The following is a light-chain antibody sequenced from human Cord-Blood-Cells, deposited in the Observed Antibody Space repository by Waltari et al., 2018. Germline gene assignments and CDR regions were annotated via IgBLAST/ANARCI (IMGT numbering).Light chain of an antibody. V-gene: IGLV3-1*01. CDR3: QAWDSSTVV. CDR1: NLADKY. J-gene: IGLJ2*01. Sequence: SYELTQQPSVSVSPGQTSRITCSRDNLADKYDCSSQQKPGQSPVLVIYQDSKRTSGIPERFSGSNSGNTATLTISGTQAMDEADYYCQAWDSSTVVFGGGTKLTVL. CDR2: QDS.